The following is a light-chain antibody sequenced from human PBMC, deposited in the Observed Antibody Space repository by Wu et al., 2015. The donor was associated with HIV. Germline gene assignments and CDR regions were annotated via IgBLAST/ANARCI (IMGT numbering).Light chain of an antibody. V-gene: IGKV3-11*01. J-gene: IGKJ4*01. CDR3: QQRSNWPLT. CDR2: DAS. CDR1: QRVSSTY. Sequence: EIVLTQSPGTLSLSPGERATLFCRASQRVSSTYLAWYQQEPGQAPRLLIYDASNRATGIPARFSGSGSGTDFTLTISSLEPEDFAVYYCQQRSNWPLTFGGGTKVEIK.